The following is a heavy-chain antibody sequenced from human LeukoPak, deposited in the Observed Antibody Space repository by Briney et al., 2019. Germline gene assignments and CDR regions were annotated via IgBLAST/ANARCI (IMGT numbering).Heavy chain of an antibody. CDR2: IWYDGSNK. CDR3: AREYSSGWYGKYYFDY. CDR1: AFTFSSYA. J-gene: IGHJ4*02. D-gene: IGHD6-13*01. V-gene: IGHV3-33*01. Sequence: GWSLRLSCAASAFTFSSYAMPWVRQAPGKGLEWVAVIWYDGSNKYYADSVKGRFTISRDNSKNTLYLQMNSLRAEDTAVYYCAREYSSGWYGKYYFDYWGQGTLVTVSS.